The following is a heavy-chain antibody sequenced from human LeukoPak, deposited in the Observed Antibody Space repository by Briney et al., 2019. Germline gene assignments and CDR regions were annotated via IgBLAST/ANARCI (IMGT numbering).Heavy chain of an antibody. D-gene: IGHD3-16*02. V-gene: IGHV1-18*01. J-gene: IGHJ4*02. Sequence: APVKVSCKASGYTFTSYGISWVRQAPGQGLEWMGWISAYNGNTNYAQKLQGRVTMTTDTSTSTAYMELRSLRSDDTAVYYCARDRITFGGVIVPGRHDYWGQGTLVTVSS. CDR2: ISAYNGNT. CDR1: GYTFTSYG. CDR3: ARDRITFGGVIVPGRHDY.